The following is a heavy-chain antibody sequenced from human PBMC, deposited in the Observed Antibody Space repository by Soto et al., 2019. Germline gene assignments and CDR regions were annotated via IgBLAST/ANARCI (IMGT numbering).Heavy chain of an antibody. CDR2: INPSGGST. Sequence: ASVKVSCKASGYTFTSYYMHWVRQAPGQGLEWMGIINPSGGSTSYAQKFQGRVTMTRDTSTSTVYMELSSLRSEDTAVYYCARDREDLLWFGELFDQGLDYWGQGTLVTVSS. CDR3: ARDREDLLWFGELFDQGLDY. CDR1: GYTFTSYY. V-gene: IGHV1-46*01. J-gene: IGHJ4*02. D-gene: IGHD3-10*01.